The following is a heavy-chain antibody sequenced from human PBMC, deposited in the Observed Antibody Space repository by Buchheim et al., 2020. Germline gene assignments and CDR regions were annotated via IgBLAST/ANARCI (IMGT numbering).Heavy chain of an antibody. D-gene: IGHD2-15*01. Sequence: QVQLQESGPGLVKPSGTLSLTCAVSGGSISSSNWWSWVRQPPGKGLEWIGEIYHSGSTNYNPSLKSRVTISVEKSKNQFFLKLSSVTAADTAVYYCARDRPCSGGSCYSSRWYFDLWGRGTL. CDR2: IYHSGST. V-gene: IGHV4-4*02. CDR1: GGSISSSNW. J-gene: IGHJ2*01. CDR3: ARDRPCSGGSCYSSRWYFDL.